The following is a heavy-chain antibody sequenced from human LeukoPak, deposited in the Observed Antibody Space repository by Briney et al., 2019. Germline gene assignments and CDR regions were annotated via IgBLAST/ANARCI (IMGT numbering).Heavy chain of an antibody. CDR2: IIPIFGTA. Sequence: SVKVSCKASGGTFSSYAISWVRQAPGQGLEWMGGIIPIFGTANYAQKFQGRVTITTDESTSTAYMELSSLRSEDTAVYYCARENYYGSESYGGNWFDPWGQGTLVTVSS. J-gene: IGHJ5*02. D-gene: IGHD3-10*01. V-gene: IGHV1-69*05. CDR1: GGTFSSYA. CDR3: ARENYYGSESYGGNWFDP.